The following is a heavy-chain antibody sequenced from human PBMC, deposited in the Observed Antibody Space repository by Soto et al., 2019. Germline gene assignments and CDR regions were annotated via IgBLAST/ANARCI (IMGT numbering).Heavy chain of an antibody. V-gene: IGHV3-48*01. CDR1: GFTFSSYS. J-gene: IGHJ5*02. Sequence: EVQLVESGGGLVQPGGSLRLSCAASGFTFSSYSMNWVRQAPGKGLEWVSYISSSSSTIYYADSVKGRFTISRDNAKNSLYVPMNSLRAEDTAVYYCARGGSLNWFDPWGQGTLVTVSS. CDR3: ARGGSLNWFDP. CDR2: ISSSSSTI. D-gene: IGHD3-10*01.